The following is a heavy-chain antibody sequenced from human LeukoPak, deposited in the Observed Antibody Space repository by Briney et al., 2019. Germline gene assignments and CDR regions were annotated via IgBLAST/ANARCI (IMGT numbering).Heavy chain of an antibody. Sequence: SETLSLTCTVSGGSISSYYWSWIRQPPGKGLEWIGYIYYSGNTNYNPSLKSRVTIPVDTSKNQFSLKVSSVTAADPAVYYCARHLNSGSYTDAFDIWGQGTMVTVSA. J-gene: IGHJ3*02. CDR3: ARHLNSGSYTDAFDI. V-gene: IGHV4-59*08. CDR1: GGSISSYY. D-gene: IGHD1-26*01. CDR2: IYYSGNT.